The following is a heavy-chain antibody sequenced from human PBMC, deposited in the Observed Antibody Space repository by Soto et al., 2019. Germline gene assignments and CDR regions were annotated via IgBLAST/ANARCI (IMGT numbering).Heavy chain of an antibody. V-gene: IGHV5-51*01. J-gene: IGHJ4*02. CDR2: IYPGDSDT. CDR1: GYXFTSYW. CDR3: ARGVVIAVAGTLSY. D-gene: IGHD6-19*01. Sequence: PGESLXISCKGSGYXFTSYWIGWVRQMPGKGLEWMGIIYPGDSDTRYSPSFQGQVTMTSDTSTSTAYMELRSLRSYDTAVYYCARGVVIAVAGTLSYWGQGTLVTVSS.